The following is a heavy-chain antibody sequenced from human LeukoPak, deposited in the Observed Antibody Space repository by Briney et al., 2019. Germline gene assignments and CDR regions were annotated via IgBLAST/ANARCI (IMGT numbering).Heavy chain of an antibody. CDR2: ISYDGSNK. CDR3: AKDLGYTVTYAFDI. D-gene: IGHD4-17*01. V-gene: IGHV3-30*18. Sequence: GGSLRLSCAASGFTFSSYGMHWVRQAPGKGLEWVAVISYDGSNKYYADSVKGRFTISRDNSKNTLYLQMNSLRAEDTAVYYCAKDLGYTVTYAFDIWGQGTMDTVSS. CDR1: GFTFSSYG. J-gene: IGHJ3*02.